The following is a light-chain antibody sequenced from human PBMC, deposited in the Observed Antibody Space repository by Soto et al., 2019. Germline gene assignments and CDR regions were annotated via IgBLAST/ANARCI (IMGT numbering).Light chain of an antibody. Sequence: EIVSTQSPSTLSLSPGERATLSCRASQSVSSYLAWYQQKPGQAPRLLIYDASNRATGIPARFSGSGPGTDFTLTISSLEPEDFAVYYCQPRRNWPLTFGGGTKVEIK. CDR1: QSVSSY. CDR3: QPRRNWPLT. J-gene: IGKJ4*01. V-gene: IGKV3-11*01. CDR2: DAS.